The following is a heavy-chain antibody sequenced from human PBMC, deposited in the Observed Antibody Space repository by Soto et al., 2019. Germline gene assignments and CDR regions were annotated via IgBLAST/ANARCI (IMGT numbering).Heavy chain of an antibody. D-gene: IGHD3-9*01. CDR3: ARVSFDHFVHWFDP. CDR1: GDSVSSKTAA. Sequence: SQTLSLTCAISGDSVSSKTAAWNWIRQSPSRGLEWLGRTYFRSKWYNDYAISVKSRITINPDTSKNQFSVLLNSVTPEDTAVYYCARVSFDHFVHWFDPWGQGTLVTVSS. CDR2: TYFRSKWYN. J-gene: IGHJ5*02. V-gene: IGHV6-1*01.